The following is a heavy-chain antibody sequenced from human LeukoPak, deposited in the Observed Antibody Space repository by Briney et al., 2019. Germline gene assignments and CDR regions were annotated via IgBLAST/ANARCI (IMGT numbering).Heavy chain of an antibody. D-gene: IGHD3-10*01. V-gene: IGHV1-2*02. CDR2: INPNSGGT. Sequence: EASVKVSCKASGYTFTGYYMHWVRQAPGQGLEWMGWINPNSGGTNYAQKFQGRVTMTRDTSISTACMELSRLRSDDTAVYYCARERLLWFGVNDAFDSWGQGPMVTVSS. CDR3: ARERLLWFGVNDAFDS. CDR1: GYTFTGYY. J-gene: IGHJ3*02.